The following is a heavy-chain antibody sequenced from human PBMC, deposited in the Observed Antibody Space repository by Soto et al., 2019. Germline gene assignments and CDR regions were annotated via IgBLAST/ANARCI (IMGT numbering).Heavy chain of an antibody. Sequence: ESLKISCKGSGYSFTSYWISWVRQMPGKGLEWMGRIDPSDSYTNYSPSFQGHVTISADKSISTAYLQWSSLKASDTAMYYCARDGVLRFLEWSNYYYGMDVWGQGTTVTVSS. V-gene: IGHV5-10-1*01. J-gene: IGHJ6*02. D-gene: IGHD3-3*01. CDR3: ARDGVLRFLEWSNYYYGMDV. CDR1: GYSFTSYW. CDR2: IDPSDSYT.